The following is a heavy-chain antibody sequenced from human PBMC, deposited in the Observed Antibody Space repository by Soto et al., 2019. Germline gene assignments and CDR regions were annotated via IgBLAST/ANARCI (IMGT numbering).Heavy chain of an antibody. CDR1: VGTCSSYA. J-gene: IGHJ6*02. V-gene: IGHV1-69*13. Sequence: ASVKVCCKASVGTCSSYAISWVRQAPGQGLEWMGGIIPIFGTANYAQKFQGRVTITADESTSTAYMELSSLRSEDTAVYYCARGITGTTRDYYYYGMDVWGQGTTVTVSS. CDR3: ARGITGTTRDYYYYGMDV. CDR2: IIPIFGTA. D-gene: IGHD1-7*01.